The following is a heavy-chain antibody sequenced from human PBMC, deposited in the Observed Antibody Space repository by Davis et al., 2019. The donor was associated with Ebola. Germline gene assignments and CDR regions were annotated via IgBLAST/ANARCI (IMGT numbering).Heavy chain of an antibody. CDR2: IVVGSGNT. CDR1: GFTFTSSA. Sequence: SVKVSCKASGFTFTSSAVQWVRQARGQRLEWIGWIVVGSGNTNYAQKFQERVTITRDMSTSTAYMELSSLRSEDTAVYYCAVGLGQQLVQRNWFDPWGQGTLVTVSS. J-gene: IGHJ5*02. CDR3: AVGLGQQLVQRNWFDP. V-gene: IGHV1-58*01. D-gene: IGHD6-13*01.